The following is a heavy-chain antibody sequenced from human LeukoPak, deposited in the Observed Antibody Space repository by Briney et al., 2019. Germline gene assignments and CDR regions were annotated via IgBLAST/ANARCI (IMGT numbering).Heavy chain of an antibody. Sequence: SETLSLTCTVSGYSISSSYYWGWIRQPPGKGLEWIGSIYYSGSTYYNPSLKSRVTISVDTSKNQFSLKLSSVTAADTAVYYCASSSLGDYYYYYMDVWGKGTTVTVSS. D-gene: IGHD6-6*01. V-gene: IGHV4-38-2*02. CDR1: GYSISSSYY. J-gene: IGHJ6*03. CDR3: ASSSLGDYYYYYMDV. CDR2: IYYSGST.